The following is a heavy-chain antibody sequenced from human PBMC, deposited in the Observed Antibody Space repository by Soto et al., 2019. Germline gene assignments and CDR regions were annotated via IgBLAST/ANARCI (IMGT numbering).Heavy chain of an antibody. CDR2: ISAYNGNT. CDR3: ARESTFMRGYDILTGYYGY. CDR1: GYTFTSYG. V-gene: IGHV1-18*01. J-gene: IGHJ4*02. Sequence: QVQLVQSGAEVKKPGASVKVSCKASGYTFTSYGISWVRQAPGQGLEWMGWISAYNGNTNYVQKLQGRVTMTTDTSTSTAYMELRSLRSDDTAVYYCARESTFMRGYDILTGYYGYWGQGTLVTVSS. D-gene: IGHD3-9*01.